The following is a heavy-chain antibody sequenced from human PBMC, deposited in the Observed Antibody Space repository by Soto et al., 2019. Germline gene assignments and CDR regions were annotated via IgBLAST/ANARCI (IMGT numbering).Heavy chain of an antibody. V-gene: IGHV3-23*01. CDR3: AKGMAILHNYYAMGV. J-gene: IGHJ6*02. Sequence: GGSLRLSCTASEFTFSSYTMSWVRQAPGKGLEWVSSISGSAGSIYYADSVKGRFTVSRDNSKDTLYLEMNTLRAEDTAVYYCAKGMAILHNYYAMGVCGQGTTVTVSS. D-gene: IGHD3-3*01. CDR2: ISGSAGSI. CDR1: EFTFSSYT.